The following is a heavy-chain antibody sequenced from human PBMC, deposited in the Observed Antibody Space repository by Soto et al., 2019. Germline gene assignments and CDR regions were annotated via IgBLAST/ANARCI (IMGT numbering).Heavy chain of an antibody. Sequence: PSETLSLTCTVSGGSVSSDSYYWSWIRQPPGKGLEWIGYIYNSGSTKYNPSLKSRVTISVDTSKNQFSLKLSSATATDTAVYYCAKHAGTGPYFDSRGQGSSVTLSS. CDR3: AKHAGTGPYFDS. J-gene: IGHJ4*02. D-gene: IGHD3-10*01. CDR2: IYNSGST. CDR1: GGSVSSDSYY. V-gene: IGHV4-61*01.